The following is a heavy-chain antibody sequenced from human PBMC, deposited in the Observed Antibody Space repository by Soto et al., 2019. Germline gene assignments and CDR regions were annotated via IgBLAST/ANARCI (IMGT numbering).Heavy chain of an antibody. J-gene: IGHJ4*02. CDR3: ARDQNAYCGGDCSKSPFDY. D-gene: IGHD2-21*02. Sequence: ASVKVSCKASGGTFSSYAISWVRQAPGQGLEWMGGIIPIFGTANYAQKFQGRVTITADESMSTAYMELSSLRSEDTAVYYCARDQNAYCGGDCSKSPFDYWGQGTLVTVSS. CDR1: GGTFSSYA. CDR2: IIPIFGTA. V-gene: IGHV1-69*13.